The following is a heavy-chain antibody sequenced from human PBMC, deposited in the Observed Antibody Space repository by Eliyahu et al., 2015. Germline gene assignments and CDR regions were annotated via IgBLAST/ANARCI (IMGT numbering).Heavy chain of an antibody. J-gene: IGHJ6*03. V-gene: IGHV4-4*07. CDR3: ARNVGSYSRYYYYMDV. D-gene: IGHD1-26*01. CDR1: GGSISSYY. Sequence: QVQLQESGPGLVKPSETLSLTCTVXGGSISSYYWSWIRQPAGKGLEWIGRIYTSGSTNYNPSLKSRVTMSVDTSKNQFSLKLSSVTAADTAVYYCARNVGSYSRYYYYMDVWGKGTTVTVSS. CDR2: IYTSGST.